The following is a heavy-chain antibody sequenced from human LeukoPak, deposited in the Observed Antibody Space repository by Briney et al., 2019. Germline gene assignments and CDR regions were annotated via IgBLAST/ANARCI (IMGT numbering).Heavy chain of an antibody. CDR2: ISASGVST. CDR3: AKDQSGMGYYDSSAPTYYFDY. D-gene: IGHD3-22*01. J-gene: IGHJ4*02. V-gene: IGHV3-23*01. Sequence: GGSLRLSCAASGFTFNSYGMSWVRQAPGKGLEWVSAISASGVSTYYADSVKGRFTISRDNYKNTLYLQMDSLRAEDTAVYYCAKDQSGMGYYDSSAPTYYFDYWGQGTLVTVSS. CDR1: GFTFNSYG.